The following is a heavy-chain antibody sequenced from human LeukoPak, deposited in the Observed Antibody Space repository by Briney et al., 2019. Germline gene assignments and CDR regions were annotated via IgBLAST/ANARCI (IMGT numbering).Heavy chain of an antibody. D-gene: IGHD4-17*01. CDR3: ARGDDYGDYWGLY. J-gene: IGHJ4*02. V-gene: IGHV1-18*01. CDR2: MSTYNGNT. Sequence: ASVKVSCKASGYTFTKYGITWVRQAPGQGLEWMGWMSTYNGNTNYAQKLQGRVTMTTDTSTSTAYMELRSLISDDAAVYYCARGDDYGDYWGLYWGQGTLVTVSS. CDR1: GYTFTKYG.